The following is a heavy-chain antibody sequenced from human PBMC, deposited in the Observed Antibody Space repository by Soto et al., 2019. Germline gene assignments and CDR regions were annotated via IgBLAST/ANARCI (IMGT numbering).Heavy chain of an antibody. V-gene: IGHV1-69*18. D-gene: IGHD3-16*01. CDR3: ARDSIGGDSYCLDA. CDR1: GGTFSRFE. CDR2: IIPIFGTT. Sequence: QVHLVQSGAEVKKPGSSVKVSCKASGGTFSRFEISWVRQAPGQGLEWMGKIIPIFGTTNYAQKFQGRVTYNATESTGTVYLKLRSLGTENTDVYFCARDSIGGDSYCLDAWGQGTTVTVSS. J-gene: IGHJ6*03.